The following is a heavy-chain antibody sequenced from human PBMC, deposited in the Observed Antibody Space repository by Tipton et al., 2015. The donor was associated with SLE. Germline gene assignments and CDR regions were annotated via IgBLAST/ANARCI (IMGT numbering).Heavy chain of an antibody. J-gene: IGHJ3*02. CDR1: GGSISSSSYY. V-gene: IGHV4-39*07. CDR3: AREPSMVGAFDI. Sequence: TLSLTCIVSGGSISSSSYYWGWIRQPPGKGLEWIGSIYYSGSTSYNPSLKSRVTISVDTSKNQFSLKLSSVTAADTAVYYCAREPSMVGAFDIWGQGTMVTVSS. CDR2: IYYSGST. D-gene: IGHD3-10*01.